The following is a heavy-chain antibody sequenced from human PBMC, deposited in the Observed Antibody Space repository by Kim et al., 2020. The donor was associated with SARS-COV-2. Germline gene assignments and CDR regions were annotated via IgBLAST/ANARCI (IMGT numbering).Heavy chain of an antibody. V-gene: IGHV3-21*01. CDR1: GFTFSSYS. Sequence: GGSLRLSCAASGFTFSSYSMNWVRQAPGKGLEWVSSISSSSSYIYYADSVKGRFTISRDNAKNSLYLQMNSLRAEDTAVYYCARDVPGGSGPHNWFDPWGQGTLVTVSS. J-gene: IGHJ5*02. CDR3: ARDVPGGSGPHNWFDP. CDR2: ISSSSSYI. D-gene: IGHD3-10*01.